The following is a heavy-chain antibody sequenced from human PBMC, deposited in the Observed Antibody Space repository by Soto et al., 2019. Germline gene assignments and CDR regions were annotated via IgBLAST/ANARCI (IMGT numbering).Heavy chain of an antibody. CDR1: GGSVSSGSYY. D-gene: IGHD2-15*01. V-gene: IGHV4-61*01. Sequence: SETLSLTCTVSGGSVSSGSYYWSWIRQPPGKGLEWIGYIYYSGSTNYNPSLKSRVTISVDTSKNQFSLKLSSVTAADTAVYYCASGYCSGGSCYVFDYWGQGTLVTVSS. CDR3: ASGYCSGGSCYVFDY. CDR2: IYYSGST. J-gene: IGHJ4*02.